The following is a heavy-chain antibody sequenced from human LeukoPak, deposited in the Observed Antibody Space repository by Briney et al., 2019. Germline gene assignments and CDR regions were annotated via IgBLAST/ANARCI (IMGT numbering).Heavy chain of an antibody. D-gene: IGHD5/OR15-5a*01. CDR3: ARQVSDYYYYYIDV. J-gene: IGHJ6*03. CDR2: IYYSETT. Sequence: SETLSLTCTVSGGSISSTGYYWDWIRQPPGKGLEWIGSIYYSETTYYNSSLKSRVTISLDTSKNQFSLSLKSVTAADTAVYYCARQVSDYYYYYIDVWGKGATVTVSS. V-gene: IGHV4-39*01. CDR1: GGSISSTGYY.